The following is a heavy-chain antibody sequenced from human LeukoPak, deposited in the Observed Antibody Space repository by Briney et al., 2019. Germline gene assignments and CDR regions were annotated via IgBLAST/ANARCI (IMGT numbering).Heavy chain of an antibody. CDR3: ARDVVTSGWHTFDY. J-gene: IGHJ4*02. Sequence: SQTLSVTCDISGESVSSKNGAWNWIRQSPSRGLEWLGRTYYRSKWYTDYAVSMNGRITISPDTSKNQFSLQLNSVTPDDTAVYYCARDVVTSGWHTFDYWGQGTLVTVSS. D-gene: IGHD6-19*01. CDR2: TYYRSKWYT. V-gene: IGHV6-1*01. CDR1: GESVSSKNGA.